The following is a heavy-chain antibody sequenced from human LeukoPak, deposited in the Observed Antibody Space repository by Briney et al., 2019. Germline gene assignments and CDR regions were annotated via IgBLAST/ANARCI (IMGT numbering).Heavy chain of an antibody. CDR2: IYTSGST. D-gene: IGHD3-22*01. V-gene: IGHV4-61*02. Sequence: PSQTLSLTCTVSGGSVTSGSYYWSWIRQPAGKGLEWIGRIYTSGSTNYNPSLKSRVTISVDTSKNQFSLKLSSVTAADTAVYYCARNTYYYDSSGHYDNAFDMWGQGTKVTVSS. CDR1: GGSVTSGSYY. J-gene: IGHJ3*02. CDR3: ARNTYYYDSSGHYDNAFDM.